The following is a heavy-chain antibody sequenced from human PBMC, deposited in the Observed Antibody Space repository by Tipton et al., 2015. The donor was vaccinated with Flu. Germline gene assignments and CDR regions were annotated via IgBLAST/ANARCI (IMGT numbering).Heavy chain of an antibody. Sequence: QLVQSGGGVVQPGTSLRLSCAASGFTFNNYGMHWVRQAPGKGLEWVALISYGGRDKYYADSVKGRFTISRDNSKNTLFLQMNSLRPEDTAVYSCAKDTAPRFLEWLDVWGQGTTVTVSS. J-gene: IGHJ6*02. D-gene: IGHD3-3*01. CDR1: GFTFNNYG. CDR2: ISYGGRDK. V-gene: IGHV3-30*18. CDR3: AKDTAPRFLEWLDV.